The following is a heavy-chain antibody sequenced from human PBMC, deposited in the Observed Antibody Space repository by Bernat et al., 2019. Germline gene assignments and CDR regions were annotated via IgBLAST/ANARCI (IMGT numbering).Heavy chain of an antibody. CDR3: ARDKPSGWELGNY. CDR1: GYTFTGYY. Sequence: QVQLVQSGAEVKKPGASVKVSCKASGYTFTGYYMHWVRQAPGQGLEWMGRINPNSGGTNYAQKFQGRVTMTTDTSTSTAYMELRSLRSDDTAVYYCARDKPSGWELGNYWGQGTLVTVSS. J-gene: IGHJ4*02. V-gene: IGHV1-2*06. CDR2: INPNSGGT. D-gene: IGHD6-19*01.